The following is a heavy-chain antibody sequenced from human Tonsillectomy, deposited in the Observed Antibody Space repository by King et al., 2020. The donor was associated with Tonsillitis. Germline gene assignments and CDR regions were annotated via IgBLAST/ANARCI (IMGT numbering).Heavy chain of an antibody. J-gene: IGHJ4*02. V-gene: IGHV3-30*04. CDR2: ISYDGSNK. CDR3: ASQPALGATTVDHY. D-gene: IGHD1-26*01. Sequence: VQLVESGGGVVQPGRSLRLSCAASGFTFSCYAMHWVRQAPGKGLEWVAVISYDGSNKYYADSVKGRFTISRDNSKNTLYLQMNSLRAEDTAVYYCASQPALGATTVDHYWGQGTLVTVSS. CDR1: GFTFSCYA.